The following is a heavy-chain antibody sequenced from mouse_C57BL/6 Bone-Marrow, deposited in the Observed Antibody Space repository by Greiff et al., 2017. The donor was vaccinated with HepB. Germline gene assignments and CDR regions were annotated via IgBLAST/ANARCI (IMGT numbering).Heavy chain of an antibody. J-gene: IGHJ4*01. V-gene: IGHV1-55*01. Sequence: QVQLQQPGAELVKPGASVKMSCKASGYTFTSYWITWVKQRPGQGLEWIGDIYPGSGSTNYNEKFKSKSTLTVDTSSSTAYMQLSSLTSDDSAVYYCARGERTIYYGYDSAMDYWGQGTTVTVSS. CDR1: GYTFTSYW. CDR2: IYPGSGST. D-gene: IGHD2-2*01. CDR3: ARGERTIYYGYDSAMDY.